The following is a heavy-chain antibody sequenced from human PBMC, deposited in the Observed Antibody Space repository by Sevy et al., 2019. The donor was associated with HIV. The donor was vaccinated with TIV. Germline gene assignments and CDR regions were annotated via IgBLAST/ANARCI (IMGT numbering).Heavy chain of an antibody. D-gene: IGHD6-25*01. J-gene: IGHJ4*02. CDR3: AGENAWGSGYS. Sequence: SETLSLTCTVSGGSITSIYWNWIRQPPGKGLEWIANIYYNGHINYNPSLKSRVTLSLDTSKNQFSLRLSSVTAADTAMYYCAGENAWGSGYSWGQGTLVTVSS. CDR2: IYYNGHI. V-gene: IGHV4-59*08. CDR1: GGSITSIY.